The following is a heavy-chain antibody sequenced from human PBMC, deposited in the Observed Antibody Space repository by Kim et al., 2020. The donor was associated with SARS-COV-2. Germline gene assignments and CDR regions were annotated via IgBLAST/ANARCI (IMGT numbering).Heavy chain of an antibody. J-gene: IGHJ6*02. Sequence: GGSLRLSCAASGFTFSSYGMHWVRQAPGKGLEWVAVIWYDGSNKYYADSVKGRFTISRDNSKNTLYLQMNSLRAEDTAVYYCARDGVGATGHYVMDVWGQGTTVTVSS. CDR2: IWYDGSNK. CDR3: ARDGVGATGHYVMDV. D-gene: IGHD1-26*01. V-gene: IGHV3-33*01. CDR1: GFTFSSYG.